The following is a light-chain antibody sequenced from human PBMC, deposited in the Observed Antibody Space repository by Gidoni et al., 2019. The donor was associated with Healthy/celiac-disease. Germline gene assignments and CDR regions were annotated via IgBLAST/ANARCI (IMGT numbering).Light chain of an antibody. J-gene: IGKJ2*01. Sequence: DIQMTQSPSSLSASVGDRVTITCRASQSISSYLNWYQQKPGKAPKLLIYAASSLQIGVPSRFSGSGSGTDFPLTISSLQPEDFATYNCQQSYSTPGFGQGTKLEIK. CDR2: AAS. CDR1: QSISSY. V-gene: IGKV1-39*01. CDR3: QQSYSTPG.